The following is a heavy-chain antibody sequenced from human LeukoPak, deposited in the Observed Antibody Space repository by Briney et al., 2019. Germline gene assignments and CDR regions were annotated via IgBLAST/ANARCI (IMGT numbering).Heavy chain of an antibody. CDR2: IYSGGST. J-gene: IGHJ6*02. D-gene: IGHD2-2*02. Sequence: GGSLRLSCAASGFTVSSNYMSWVRQAPGKGLEWVSVIYSGGSTYYADSVKGRFTISRDNSKSTLYLQMNSLRAEDTAVYYCARVGYCSSTSCSTSYYYGMDVWGQGTTVTVSS. CDR1: GFTVSSNY. CDR3: ARVGYCSSTSCSTSYYYGMDV. V-gene: IGHV3-53*01.